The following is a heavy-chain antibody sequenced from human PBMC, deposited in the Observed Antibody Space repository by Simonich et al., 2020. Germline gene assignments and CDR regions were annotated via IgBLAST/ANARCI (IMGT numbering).Heavy chain of an antibody. CDR1: GFTFRSYW. V-gene: IGHV3-74*01. J-gene: IGHJ4*02. Sequence: EVQLVESGGGLVQPGGSLRLSCAASGFTFRSYWVHWVRQAPGKGLEWASRINSDGSSTSYADSVKGGFTTSRDNAKNTLYLQMNSLSAEDTAVYYCARNRLDYWGQGTLVTVSS. CDR3: ARNRLDY. CDR2: INSDGSST.